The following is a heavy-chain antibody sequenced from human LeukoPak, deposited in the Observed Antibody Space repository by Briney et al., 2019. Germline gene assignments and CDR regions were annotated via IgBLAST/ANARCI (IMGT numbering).Heavy chain of an antibody. CDR3: ARRSGSLDLLGY. J-gene: IGHJ4*02. CDR1: GGTFSSYA. CDR2: ISLHNGNT. Sequence: ASVKVSCKASGGTFSSYAISWVRQAPGQGLEWMGWISLHNGNTMNAQKFQGRVTMTTDTATRTAYMELRSLRSDDTAVYYCARRSGSLDLLGYWGQGTLVTVSS. V-gene: IGHV1-18*01. D-gene: IGHD1-26*01.